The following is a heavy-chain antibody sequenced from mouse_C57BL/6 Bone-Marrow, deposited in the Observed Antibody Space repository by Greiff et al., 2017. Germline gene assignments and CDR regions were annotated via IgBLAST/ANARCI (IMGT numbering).Heavy chain of an antibody. CDR2: IDPETGGT. V-gene: IGHV1-15*01. D-gene: IGHD1-1*01. J-gene: IGHJ2*01. CDR1: GYTFTDYE. Sequence: VQLQESGAELVRPGASVTLSCTASGYTFTDYEMHWVKQTPVHGLEWIGAIDPETGGTAYNQKFQGKAILTADTSSSTAYLELRSLTSEASAVYYGKSCAPYDSGSSYWGQGTTLTVSS. CDR3: KSCAPYDSGSSY.